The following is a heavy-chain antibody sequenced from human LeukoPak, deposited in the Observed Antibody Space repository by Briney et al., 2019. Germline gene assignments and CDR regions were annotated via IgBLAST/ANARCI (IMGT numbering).Heavy chain of an antibody. CDR2: IGGSNGIT. V-gene: IGHV3-23*01. CDR1: GFTFNSYA. CDR3: ARNENSGWGYFDY. D-gene: IGHD5-12*01. Sequence: GGSLRLSCVASGFTFNSYAMSWVRQAPGKGLEWVSVIGGSNGITFYVGSVKGRFTISRDNSKDTLYLQMNSLRAEDTAVYYCARNENSGWGYFDYWGQGTLVTVSS. J-gene: IGHJ4*02.